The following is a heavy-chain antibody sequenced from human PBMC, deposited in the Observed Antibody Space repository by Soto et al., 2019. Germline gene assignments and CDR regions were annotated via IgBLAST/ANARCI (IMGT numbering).Heavy chain of an antibody. J-gene: IGHJ4*02. CDR3: ARAGVGGDYNDY. CDR1: GFTFSSYW. D-gene: IGHD3-3*01. Sequence: EVQLVESGGGLVQPGGSLRLSCAASGFTFSSYWMSWVRQAPGKGLEWVANIKQDGSEKYYVDSVKGRFTISRDNAKNSLYRQMNSLRAEDTAVDYCARAGVGGDYNDYWGQGTLVTVSS. V-gene: IGHV3-7*05. CDR2: IKQDGSEK.